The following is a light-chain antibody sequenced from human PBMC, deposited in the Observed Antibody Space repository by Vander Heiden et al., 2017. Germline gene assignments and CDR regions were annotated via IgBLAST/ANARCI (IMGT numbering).Light chain of an antibody. CDR1: SSDVVFVTS. Sequence: QSALTQPASVSGSPGQSLPISCTGTSSDVVFVTSVSWSQHHPDKTPKLMIYEVSNRPSGVSNRFSGSKSANTASLTISGLQPEDEADYYCSSYTRSTTLVFGTGTKVTVL. V-gene: IGLV2-14*01. CDR2: EVS. CDR3: SSYTRSTTLV. J-gene: IGLJ1*01.